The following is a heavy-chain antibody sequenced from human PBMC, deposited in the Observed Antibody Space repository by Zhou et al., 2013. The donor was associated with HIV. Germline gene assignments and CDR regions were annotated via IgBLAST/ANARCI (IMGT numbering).Heavy chain of an antibody. CDR1: GYTFTSYD. D-gene: IGHD3-22*01. CDR2: MNPKTGNT. V-gene: IGHV1-8*01. CDR3: AKGYYYDSSGYSSSSEFFLH. J-gene: IGHJ1*01. Sequence: QVQLVQSGAEVKKPGASVKVSCKASGYTFTSYDINWVRQATGQGLEWMGWMNPKTGNTGYAQKFQGRVTMTRDPSINTAYMELSSLTSEDTAMYYCAKGYYYDSSGYSSSSEFFLHWGQGTLVTVSS.